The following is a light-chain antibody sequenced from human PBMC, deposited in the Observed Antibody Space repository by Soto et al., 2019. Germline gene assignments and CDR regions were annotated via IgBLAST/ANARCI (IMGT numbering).Light chain of an antibody. Sequence: QSALTQPASVSGSPGQSITISCTGTSSDVGGYNYVSWYQQHPGKAPKLIIYEVSNRRSGVSNRFSGSKSGNTASLTISGLEAEDEADYYCNSYTSKSTVVFGTGIKLTVL. V-gene: IGLV2-14*01. CDR2: EVS. CDR1: SSDVGGYNY. CDR3: NSYTSKSTVV. J-gene: IGLJ1*01.